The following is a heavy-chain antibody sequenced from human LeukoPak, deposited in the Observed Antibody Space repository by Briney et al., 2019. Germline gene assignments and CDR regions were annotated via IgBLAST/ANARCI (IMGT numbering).Heavy chain of an antibody. J-gene: IGHJ4*02. V-gene: IGHV6-1*01. Sequence: SQTLSLTCAISGDSVSSNSAAWNWIRQSPSRGLEWLGRTYYRSKWYNDYAVSVKSRITINPDTSKNQFSLQLNSVTPKDTAVCYCARSIAVAGTISWDFDYWGQGTLVTVSS. D-gene: IGHD6-19*01. CDR2: TYYRSKWYN. CDR1: GDSVSSNSAA. CDR3: ARSIAVAGTISWDFDY.